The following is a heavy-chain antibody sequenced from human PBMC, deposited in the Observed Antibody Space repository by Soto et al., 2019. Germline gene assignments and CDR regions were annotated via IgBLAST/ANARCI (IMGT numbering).Heavy chain of an antibody. V-gene: IGHV4-4*02. J-gene: IGHJ2*01. CDR3: GRVVLVTGRMHWYFDL. Sequence: QVQLQESGPGLVKPSGTLSLTCVVSDGSIRSGNWWTWVRQPPGKGMEWIGEIYESGSTNFNPSLKSRVTISIDTSKDQLALRLKSLSAAQTAVYYWGRVVLVTGRMHWYFDLWGRGTRVTVSS. CDR1: DGSIRSGNW. D-gene: IGHD1-20*01. CDR2: IYESGST.